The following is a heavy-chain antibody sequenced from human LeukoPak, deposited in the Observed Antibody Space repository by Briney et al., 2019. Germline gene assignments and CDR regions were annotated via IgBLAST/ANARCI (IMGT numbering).Heavy chain of an antibody. CDR2: IIPIFGTA. J-gene: IGHJ4*02. Sequence: ASVKVSCKASGYTFTSYGISWVRQAPGQGLEWMGGIIPIFGTANYAQKFQGRVTITADESTSTAYMELSSLRSEDTAVYYCAREYYYDSSGSGGFDYWGQGTLVTVSS. CDR3: AREYYYDSSGSGGFDY. CDR1: GYTFTSYG. V-gene: IGHV1-69*13. D-gene: IGHD3-22*01.